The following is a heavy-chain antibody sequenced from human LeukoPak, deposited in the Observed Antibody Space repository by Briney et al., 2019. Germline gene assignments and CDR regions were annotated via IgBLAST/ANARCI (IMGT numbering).Heavy chain of an antibody. V-gene: IGHV3-33*01. CDR3: CRDAPYCCKTSCHGGYYSMDV. Sequence: PGRSLRLSCAASGVTFSSYGMNWVRHAPGEGLVWVAVVWYDGSNKYYADSVKGRFTISRDNSKNTLYLQMNSLRAEDTAVYYCCRDAPYCCKTSCHGGYYSMDVWHKGTTVAVSS. CDR2: VWYDGSNK. J-gene: IGHJ6*04. CDR1: GVTFSSYG. D-gene: IGHD2-2*01.